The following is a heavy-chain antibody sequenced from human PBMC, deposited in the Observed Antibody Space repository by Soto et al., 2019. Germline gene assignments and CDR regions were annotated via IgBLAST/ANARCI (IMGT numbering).Heavy chain of an antibody. Sequence: GESLKISCKGSGYSFTSYWIGWVRQMPGKGLEWMGIIYPGDSDTRYSPSFQGQVTISADKSISTAYLQWSSLKASDTAMYYCARSNVYSSSWYPPLDFYGMDVWGQGTTVTVSS. CDR3: ARSNVYSSSWYPPLDFYGMDV. CDR1: GYSFTSYW. D-gene: IGHD6-13*01. J-gene: IGHJ6*02. CDR2: IYPGDSDT. V-gene: IGHV5-51*01.